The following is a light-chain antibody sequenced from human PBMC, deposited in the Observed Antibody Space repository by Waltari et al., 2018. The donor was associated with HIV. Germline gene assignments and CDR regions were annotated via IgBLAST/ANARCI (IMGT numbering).Light chain of an antibody. CDR1: QGLLHGSGFDY. CDR2: LGS. V-gene: IGKV2-28*01. Sequence: DIVMTQSPLSLPVTPGEAASISCRSSQGLLHGSGFDYVDWYLQKPGQPPQLLIYLGSNRASGVSDRFSGSGSGTDFTLEISKVEPEDVGVYFCMQSLQTPLTFGGGTKVE. CDR3: MQSLQTPLT. J-gene: IGKJ4*01.